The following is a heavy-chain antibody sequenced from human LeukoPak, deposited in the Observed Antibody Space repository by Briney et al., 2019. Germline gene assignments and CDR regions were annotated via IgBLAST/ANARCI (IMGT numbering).Heavy chain of an antibody. V-gene: IGHV4-59*01. Sequence: SETLSLTCTVSGGSISSYYWSWIRQPPGKGLEWIGCIYYSGSTNYNPSLKSRVTISVDTSKNQFSLKLSSVTAADTAVYYCARDMQYQLPNAFDIWGQGTMVTVSS. CDR1: GGSISSYY. D-gene: IGHD2-2*01. CDR2: IYYSGST. J-gene: IGHJ3*02. CDR3: ARDMQYQLPNAFDI.